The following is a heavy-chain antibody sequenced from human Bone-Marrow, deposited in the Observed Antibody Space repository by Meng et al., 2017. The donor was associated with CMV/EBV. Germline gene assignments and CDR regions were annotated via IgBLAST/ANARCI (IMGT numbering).Heavy chain of an antibody. V-gene: IGHV1-2*02. CDR2: INPDSGGT. CDR3: ARETGDNPANYLDY. CDR1: GGTFISYA. D-gene: IGHD4-23*01. Sequence: ASVKVSCKASGGTFISYAITWVRRAPGQGLEWMGWINPDSGGTIYAPKFQGRVILTSDTSITTASLELTSLRSDDTAVYYCARETGDNPANYLDYWGQGTLVTVSS. J-gene: IGHJ4*02.